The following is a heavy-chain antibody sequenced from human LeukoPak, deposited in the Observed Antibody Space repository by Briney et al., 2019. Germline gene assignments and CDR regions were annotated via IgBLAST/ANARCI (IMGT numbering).Heavy chain of an antibody. J-gene: IGHJ4*02. CDR1: GYSFTSYW. V-gene: IGHV5-51*01. CDR3: ARHPYPYSSRYQPDY. Sequence: GESLKISCKGSGYSFTSYWIGWVRQMPGKGPEWMGIIYPGDSDTRYSPSFQGQVTISADKSISTAYLQWSSLKASDTAMYYCARHPYPYSSRYQPDYWGQGTLVIVSS. CDR2: IYPGDSDT. D-gene: IGHD6-13*01.